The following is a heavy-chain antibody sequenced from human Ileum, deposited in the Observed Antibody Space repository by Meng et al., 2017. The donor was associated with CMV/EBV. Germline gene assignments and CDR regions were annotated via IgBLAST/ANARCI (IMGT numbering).Heavy chain of an antibody. V-gene: IGHV3-74*01. CDR3: ARDYGYTYDY. CDR2: INPDGTTT. Sequence: GESLKISCAASGFTFDIYWMHWVRQAPGKGLVWVSRINPDGTTTNYADSVKGRFTISRDNAKNTLYLQMSGLRVEDTAVYYCARDYGYTYDYWGQGTLVTVSS. D-gene: IGHD5-18*01. J-gene: IGHJ4*02. CDR1: GFTFDIYW.